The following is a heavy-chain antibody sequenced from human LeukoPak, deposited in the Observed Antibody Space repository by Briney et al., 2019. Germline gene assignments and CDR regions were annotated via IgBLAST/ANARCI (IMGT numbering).Heavy chain of an antibody. D-gene: IGHD1-7*01. CDR2: ISSTGGGSYI. CDR3: ATHMANLISYYYYGLDV. CDR1: GFIFSDYY. J-gene: IGHJ6*02. Sequence: GGSLRLSCAASGFIFSDYYLSWIRQAPGKGLEWVSYISSTGGGSYIYYADSVKGRFTISRDNAKNSLYLLMNSLRAEDTAVYYCATHMANLISYYYYGLDVWGQGTTVTVSS. V-gene: IGHV3-11*01.